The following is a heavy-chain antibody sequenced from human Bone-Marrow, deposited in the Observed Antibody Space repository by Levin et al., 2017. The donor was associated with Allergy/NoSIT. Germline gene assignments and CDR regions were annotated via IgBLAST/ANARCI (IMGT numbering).Heavy chain of an antibody. CDR1: GGAFSNYA. CDR2: IIPLFSTV. D-gene: IGHD5-18*01. CDR3: AREWGYTYGRGGCFDS. Sequence: ASVKVSCKASGGAFSNYAISWVRQTPGQGLEWMGQIIPLFSTVNYAQKLQGRVTITADESSNTAYMSMSSLRSDDTAVYYCAREWGYTYGRGGCFDSWGRGTLVTVSS. V-gene: IGHV1-69*13. J-gene: IGHJ4*02.